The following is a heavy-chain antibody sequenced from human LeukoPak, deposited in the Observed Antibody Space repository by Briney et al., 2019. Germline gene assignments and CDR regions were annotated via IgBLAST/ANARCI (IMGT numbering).Heavy chain of an antibody. Sequence: SETLSLTCTVSGGSISSHYWSWIRQPPGRGLEWIGYIYSSGTTNYNPSLKSRVTISVDTSKNQFSLKLNSVTAADTAVYYCARASFGDYSAEYFRHWGQGTLVTVSS. CDR1: GGSISSHY. J-gene: IGHJ1*01. D-gene: IGHD4-17*01. CDR3: ARASFGDYSAEYFRH. V-gene: IGHV4-59*11. CDR2: IYSSGTT.